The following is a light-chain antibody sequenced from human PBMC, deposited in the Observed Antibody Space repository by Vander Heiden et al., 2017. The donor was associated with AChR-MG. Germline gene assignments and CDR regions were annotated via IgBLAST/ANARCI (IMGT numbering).Light chain of an antibody. V-gene: IGLV2-14*03. CDR2: DVS. CDR3: SSYTSSSHVV. CDR1: SSDVGGYNY. Sequence: QSALTQPASVSGSPGQSITISCTGTSSDVGGYNYVSWYQQHPGKALKLMIYDVSNRPSGVSNRFSGSKSGNTASLTISGLQAEDEADYYCSSYTSSSHVVFGGGTKLTVL. J-gene: IGLJ2*01.